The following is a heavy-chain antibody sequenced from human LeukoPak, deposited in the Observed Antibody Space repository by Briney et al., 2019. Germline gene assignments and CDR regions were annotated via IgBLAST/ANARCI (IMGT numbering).Heavy chain of an antibody. J-gene: IGHJ1*01. CDR2: IYPGDSDT. V-gene: IGHV5-51*01. CDR1: GYSFTSYW. D-gene: IGHD6-13*01. Sequence: GESLKISCKGSGYSFTSYWIGWVRQMPGKGLEWMGIIYPGDSDTRYSPSFQGQVTISADKSISTAYLQWSSLKASDTAMYYCARLRGIAAAGTPCFQHWGQGTLVTVSS. CDR3: ARLRGIAAAGTPCFQH.